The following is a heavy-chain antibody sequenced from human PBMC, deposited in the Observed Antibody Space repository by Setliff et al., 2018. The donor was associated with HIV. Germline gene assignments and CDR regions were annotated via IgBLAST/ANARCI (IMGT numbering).Heavy chain of an antibody. CDR1: EFTLSSYG. J-gene: IGHJ6*03. CDR3: AKDAAALPAINYYYYYIDF. D-gene: IGHD5-18*01. Sequence: GGSLRLSCAPSEFTLSSYGMHWVRQAPGKGREWVSFIRYDGSNKKYADSVKGRFTISRDNSKNTLYLQMNSLRPDDTAVYYSAKDAAALPAINYYYYYIDFWGKGTTVTVSS. V-gene: IGHV3-30*02. CDR2: IRYDGSNK.